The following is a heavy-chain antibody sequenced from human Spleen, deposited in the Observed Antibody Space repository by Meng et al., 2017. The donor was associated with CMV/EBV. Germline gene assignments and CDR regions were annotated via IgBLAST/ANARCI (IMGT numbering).Heavy chain of an antibody. CDR3: ATLPRASSGNYYFDY. CDR1: GVSTTSSSYF. V-gene: IGHV4-61*05. CDR2: IYYSGST. J-gene: IGHJ4*02. Sequence: SETLSLTCSVSGVSTTSSSYFWGWIRQPPGKGLEWIGYIYYSGSTNYNPSLKSRVTISVDTSKNQFSLKLSSVTAADTAVYYCATLPRASSGNYYFDYWGQGTLVTVSS. D-gene: IGHD1-26*01.